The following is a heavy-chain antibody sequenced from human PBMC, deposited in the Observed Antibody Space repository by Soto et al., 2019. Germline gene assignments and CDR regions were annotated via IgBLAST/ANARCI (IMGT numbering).Heavy chain of an antibody. CDR2: ISAYNGNT. CDR3: ARLSVDYDILTGLAGGDYYYGMDV. D-gene: IGHD3-9*01. Sequence: ASVKVSCKASGYTFTSYGISWVRQAPGQGLEWMGWISAYNGNTNYAQKLQGRVTMTTDTSTSTAYMELRSLRSDDTAVCYCARLSVDYDILTGLAGGDYYYGMDVWGQGTTVTVSS. CDR1: GYTFTSYG. J-gene: IGHJ6*02. V-gene: IGHV1-18*04.